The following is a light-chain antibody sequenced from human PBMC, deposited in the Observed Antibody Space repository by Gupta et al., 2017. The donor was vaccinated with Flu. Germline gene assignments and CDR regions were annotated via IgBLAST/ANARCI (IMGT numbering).Light chain of an antibody. J-gene: IGKJ3*01. Sequence: SFLSASVGDRVTITCRASQGISSYLAWYQQKPRKAPKLLIYSASTLQSGVPSRYSGSGSGTEFTLTISILQPEDCATYYCQQLNTDPPFTFGPGTKVDI. CDR2: SAS. CDR3: QQLNTDPPFT. CDR1: QGISSY. V-gene: IGKV1-9*01.